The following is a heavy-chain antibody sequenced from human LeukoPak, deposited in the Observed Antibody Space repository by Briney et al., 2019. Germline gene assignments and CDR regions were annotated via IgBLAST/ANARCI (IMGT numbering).Heavy chain of an antibody. CDR2: ISSSSDHI. D-gene: IGHD6-25*01. CDR3: VTGLAGYFDY. V-gene: IGHV3-21*01. J-gene: IGHJ4*02. Sequence: GGSLRLSCAASGSTFSSYSMNWVRQAPGKGLEWVSSISSSSDHIAYADPVKGRFTISRDNSKNTLYLQMSSLRAEDTAVYYCVTGLAGYFDYWGQGTLVTVSS. CDR1: GSTFSSYS.